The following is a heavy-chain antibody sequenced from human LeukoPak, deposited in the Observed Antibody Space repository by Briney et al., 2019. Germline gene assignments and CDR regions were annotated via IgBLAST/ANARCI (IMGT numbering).Heavy chain of an antibody. CDR3: ATMPYDSSGYSQY. D-gene: IGHD3-22*01. Sequence: GGSLRLSCAASGFTSSAYAMSWVRQAPGKGLEWVSSISSSSSYIYYADSVKGRFTISRDNAKNSLFLQMNSLRAEDTAVYYCATMPYDSSGYSQYWGQGTLVTVSS. CDR1: GFTSSAYA. CDR2: ISSSSSYI. V-gene: IGHV3-21*01. J-gene: IGHJ4*02.